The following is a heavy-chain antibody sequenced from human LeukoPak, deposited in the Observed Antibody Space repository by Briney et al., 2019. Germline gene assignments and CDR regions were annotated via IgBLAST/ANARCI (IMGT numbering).Heavy chain of an antibody. Sequence: SETLSLTCTVSGYSINSGYYWGWVRQPPGKRLDWIGSIHYSGSTYYNPTLKSRVTISVDTSKNQFSLNLTSVTDADAAVYYCARDLGYSGFDWAPWGQGTLVTVSS. CDR3: ARDLGYSGFDWAP. CDR2: IHYSGST. D-gene: IGHD5-12*01. V-gene: IGHV4-38-2*02. CDR1: GYSINSGYY. J-gene: IGHJ5*02.